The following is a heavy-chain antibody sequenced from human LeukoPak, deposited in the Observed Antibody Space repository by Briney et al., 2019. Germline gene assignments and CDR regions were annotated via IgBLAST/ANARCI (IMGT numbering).Heavy chain of an antibody. CDR2: ISYDGSNK. Sequence: PGRSLRLSCAASGFTFSSYGMHWVRQAPGKGLEWVAVISYDGSNKYYADSVKGLFTISRDNSKNTLYLQMNSLRAEDTAVYYCAKSSLTSWDRPNDYWGQGTLVTVSS. CDR1: GFTFSSYG. J-gene: IGHJ4*02. CDR3: AKSSLTSWDRPNDY. D-gene: IGHD1-26*01. V-gene: IGHV3-30*18.